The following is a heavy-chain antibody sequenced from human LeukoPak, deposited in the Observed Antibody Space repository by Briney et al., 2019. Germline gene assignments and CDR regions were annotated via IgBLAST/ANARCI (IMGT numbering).Heavy chain of an antibody. D-gene: IGHD3-10*01. V-gene: IGHV4-30-4*01. J-gene: IGHJ4*02. CDR3: ARVWFGELSIDY. Sequence: SETLSLTCTVSGGSISSGDYYWSWLRQPPGKGLEWIGYIYYSGSTYYNPSLKSRVTISVDTSKNQFSLKLSSVTAADTAVYYCARVWFGELSIDYWGQGTLVTVSS. CDR1: GGSISSGDYY. CDR2: IYYSGST.